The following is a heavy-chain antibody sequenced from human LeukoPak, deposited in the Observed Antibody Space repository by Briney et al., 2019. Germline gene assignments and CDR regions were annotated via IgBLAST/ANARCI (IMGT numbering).Heavy chain of an antibody. CDR3: ASLGLSSSNAFDI. V-gene: IGHV5-51*01. CDR1: GYSFTSYW. J-gene: IGHJ3*02. D-gene: IGHD6-6*01. CDR2: IYPGDSDT. Sequence: GESLPISCKGSGYSFTSYWIGWVRQMPGKGLEWMGIIYPGDSDTRYSPSFQGQVTISADKSISTAYLQWSSLKASDTAMYYCASLGLSSSNAFDIWGQGTMVTVSS.